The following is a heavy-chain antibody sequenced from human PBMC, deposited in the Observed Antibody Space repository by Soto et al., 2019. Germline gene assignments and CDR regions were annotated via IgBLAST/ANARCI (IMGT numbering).Heavy chain of an antibody. CDR1: GGTFGSYW. J-gene: IGHJ4*02. CDR3: ARAGYCGPGCYYYFDY. Sequence: GGALRLSCAVSGGTFGSYWMNWVRLIPGKGLEWVAYIKPDGSATYYVDSVKGRFTISRDNAKNSLYPQMNSLRVEDTSVYYCARAGYCGPGCYYYFDYWGQGTLVPVSS. D-gene: IGHD2-21*02. V-gene: IGHV3-7*01. CDR2: IKPDGSAT.